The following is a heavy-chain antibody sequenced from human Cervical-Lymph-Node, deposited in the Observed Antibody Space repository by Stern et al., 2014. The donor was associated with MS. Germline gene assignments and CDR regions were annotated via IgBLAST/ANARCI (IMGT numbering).Heavy chain of an antibody. D-gene: IGHD1-14*01. J-gene: IGHJ4*02. V-gene: IGHV4-34*01. CDR1: GGSFSGHY. CDR3: ARGLDQYKGGDS. CDR2: IQPSGSA. Sequence: QVQLQQWGAGLLKPSETLSLTCAIYGGSFSGHYCSWPRQAPGKGLEWIGEIQPSGSAYYNPSLKSRVTISADTSRNQLSLRLTSVTAADTAVYYCARGLDQYKGGDSWGQGTLVTVSS.